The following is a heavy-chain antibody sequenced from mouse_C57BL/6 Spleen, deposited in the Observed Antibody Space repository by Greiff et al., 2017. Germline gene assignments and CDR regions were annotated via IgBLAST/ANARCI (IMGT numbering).Heavy chain of an antibody. V-gene: IGHV10-1*01. CDR3: VRDYSNYDFDY. CDR1: GFSFNTYA. D-gene: IGHD2-5*01. CDR2: IRSKSNNYAT. J-gene: IGHJ2*01. Sequence: EVQRVESGGGLVQPKGSLKLSCAASGFSFNTYAMNWVRQAPGKGLEWVARIRSKSNNYATYYADSVKDRFTISRDDSESMLYLQMNNLKTEDTAMYYCVRDYSNYDFDYWGQGTTLTVSS.